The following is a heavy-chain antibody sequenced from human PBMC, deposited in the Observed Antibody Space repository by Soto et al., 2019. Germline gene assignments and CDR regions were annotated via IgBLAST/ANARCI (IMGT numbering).Heavy chain of an antibody. CDR3: ARGSSLLYSFGSGSDF. CDR1: GFTFSSAA. Sequence: QVQLVESGGGVVQPGRSLRLSCAASGFTFSSAAMHWVRQAPGRGLEWLAFISSDEKQKYSADSMQGRFIISRDNSNNTLYLQMNSLRPEDTAVYYCARGSSLLYSFGSGSDFWGQGTLVTVSS. CDR2: ISSDEKQK. J-gene: IGHJ4*02. V-gene: IGHV3-30*04. D-gene: IGHD3-10*01.